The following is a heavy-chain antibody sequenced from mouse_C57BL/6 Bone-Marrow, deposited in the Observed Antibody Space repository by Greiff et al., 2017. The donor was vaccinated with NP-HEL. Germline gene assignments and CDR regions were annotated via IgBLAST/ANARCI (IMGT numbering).Heavy chain of an antibody. V-gene: IGHV10-1*01. Sequence: EVQGVESGGGLVQPKGSLKLSCAASGFSFNTYAMNWVRQAPGKGLEWVARIRSKSNNYATYYADSVKDRFTISGDDSESMLYLQMNNLKTEDTAMYYCVRHEATVVAPGAMDYWGQGTSVTVSS. CDR1: GFSFNTYA. CDR3: VRHEATVVAPGAMDY. J-gene: IGHJ4*01. D-gene: IGHD1-1*01. CDR2: IRSKSNNYAT.